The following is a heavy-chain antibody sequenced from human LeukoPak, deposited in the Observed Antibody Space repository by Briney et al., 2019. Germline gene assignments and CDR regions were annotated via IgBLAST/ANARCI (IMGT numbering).Heavy chain of an antibody. CDR1: GGSIYSTTYY. V-gene: IGHV4-39*07. CDR2: AYYSGTESA. J-gene: IGHJ3*02. Sequence: PSETLSLTCTVSGGSIYSTTYYWGWIRQPPGKGLEWIGRAYYSGTESAYYNLSLKSRVTISVDKSKIQFSLKLSSVTAADTAVYYCARHEIAAAGYDAFDIWGQGTMVTVSS. D-gene: IGHD6-13*01. CDR3: ARHEIAAAGYDAFDI.